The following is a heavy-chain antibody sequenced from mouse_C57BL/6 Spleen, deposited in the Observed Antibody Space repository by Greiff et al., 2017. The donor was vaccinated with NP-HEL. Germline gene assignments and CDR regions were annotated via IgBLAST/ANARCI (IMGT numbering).Heavy chain of an antibody. CDR2: IWSGGST. Sequence: VQLQQSGPGLVQPSQCLSITCTVSGFSFTSYGVHWVRQSPGKGLEWLGVIWSGGSTDYNAAFISRLSISKDNTKSQVFFKMNRLQADDTAIYYCSRGGGITAVDYWGQGTTLTVSS. D-gene: IGHD1-1*01. CDR1: GFSFTSYG. CDR3: SRGGGITAVDY. J-gene: IGHJ2*01. V-gene: IGHV2-2*01.